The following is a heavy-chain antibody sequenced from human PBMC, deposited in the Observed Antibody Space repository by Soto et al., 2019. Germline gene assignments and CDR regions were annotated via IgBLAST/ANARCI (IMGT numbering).Heavy chain of an antibody. CDR2: ISYDGSNK. J-gene: IGHJ5*02. CDR3: AKDRGYYDSSGYHNWFDP. V-gene: IGHV3-30*18. D-gene: IGHD3-22*01. Sequence: GGSLRLSCAASGFTFSSYGMHWVRQAPGKGLEWVAVISYDGSNKYYADSVKGRFTISRDNSKNTLYLQMNSLRAEDTAVYYCAKDRGYYDSSGYHNWFDPWGQGTLVTVSS. CDR1: GFTFSSYG.